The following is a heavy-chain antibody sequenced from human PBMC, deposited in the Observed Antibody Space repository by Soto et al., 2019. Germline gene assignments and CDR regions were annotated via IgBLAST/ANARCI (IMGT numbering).Heavy chain of an antibody. CDR2: IYPGDSDT. J-gene: IGHJ4*02. D-gene: IGHD2-15*01. Sequence: EVQLVQSGAEVKKPGESLKISCKGSGYSFTSYWIGWVRQMPGKGLEWMGIIYPGDSDTRYSPSFQGQVTISADKSISLAYRQWSSLEASDTAMYYCARYLRDGYSSWGDYFDYWGQGTLVTVSS. CDR3: ARYLRDGYSSWGDYFDY. CDR1: GYSFTSYW. V-gene: IGHV5-51*01.